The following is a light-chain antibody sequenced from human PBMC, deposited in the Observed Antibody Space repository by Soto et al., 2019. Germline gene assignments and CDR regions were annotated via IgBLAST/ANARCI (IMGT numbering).Light chain of an antibody. CDR1: QGIDTS. Sequence: ILLTHSPSSLSASVGDRVTITCRASQGIDTSLAWYQQKPGKAPKLLIYAASNFQSGVPSRFSGSGSGIHFTLTISSLQPEDFATYYCQQLHGYPITFGQGTRLEIK. V-gene: IGKV1-9*01. CDR3: QQLHGYPIT. J-gene: IGKJ5*01. CDR2: AAS.